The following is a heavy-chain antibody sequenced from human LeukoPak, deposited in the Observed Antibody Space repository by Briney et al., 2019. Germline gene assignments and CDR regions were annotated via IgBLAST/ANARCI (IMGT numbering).Heavy chain of an antibody. V-gene: IGHV3-74*01. J-gene: IGHJ4*02. D-gene: IGHD1-7*01. Sequence: GGSLRLSCAASGFVFSSYWMHWVRQAPGKGLVWVSRVNSDGGVTSYADSVKGRFTVSRDNAKNTLYLQVTSLRAEDTAMYYCARETSGSNFDSWGQGSLVTVSS. CDR1: GFVFSSYW. CDR2: VNSDGGVT. CDR3: ARETSGSNFDS.